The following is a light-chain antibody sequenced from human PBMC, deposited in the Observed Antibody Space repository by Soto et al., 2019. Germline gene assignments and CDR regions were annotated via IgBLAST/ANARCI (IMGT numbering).Light chain of an antibody. CDR1: SSDVGGYNY. V-gene: IGLV2-8*01. Sequence: QSALTQPPSASGSPGQSVTISCTGTSSDVGGYNYVSWYQHHPGKAPKLMIYEVSKRPSGVPDRFSGSKSGNTASLTVSGLQAEDEADYYCSSYAGRDNYVVFGGGTKLTVL. CDR3: SSYAGRDNYVV. CDR2: EVS. J-gene: IGLJ2*01.